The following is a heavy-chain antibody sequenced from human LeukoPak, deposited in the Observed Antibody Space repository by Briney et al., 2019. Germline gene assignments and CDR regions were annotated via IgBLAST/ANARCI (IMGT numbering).Heavy chain of an antibody. CDR1: GFSFSNYW. J-gene: IGHJ5*02. V-gene: IGHV3-74*01. CDR3: ARADNWQSGGA. D-gene: IGHD1-1*01. Sequence: GGSLRLSCVASGFSFSNYWMYWGRQAPGKGLVWVSRINSDRSYTDYADSAKGRFTISRDNAKDTLYLQMNSLRADDTAVYYCARADNWQSGGAWGQGTLVTVSS. CDR2: INSDRSYT.